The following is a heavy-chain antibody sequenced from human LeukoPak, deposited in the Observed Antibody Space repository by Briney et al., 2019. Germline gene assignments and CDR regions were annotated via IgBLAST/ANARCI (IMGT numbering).Heavy chain of an antibody. D-gene: IGHD4-17*01. CDR1: GFTFSSYG. Sequence: GRSLRLSCAASGFTFSSYGMPWVRQAPGKGLEWVAVIWYDGSNKYYADSVKGRFTISRDNSKNTLYLQMNSLRAEDTAVYYCARGSYGDYAEIIFDYWGQGTLVTVSS. V-gene: IGHV3-33*01. J-gene: IGHJ4*02. CDR3: ARGSYGDYAEIIFDY. CDR2: IWYDGSNK.